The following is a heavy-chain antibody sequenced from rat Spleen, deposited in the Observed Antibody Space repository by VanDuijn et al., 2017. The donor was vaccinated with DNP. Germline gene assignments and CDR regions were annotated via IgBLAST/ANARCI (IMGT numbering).Heavy chain of an antibody. CDR3: TTLITFMNG. CDR1: GFTFSDYN. V-gene: IGHV5S10*01. Sequence: EVQLVESGGGLVQPGRSLKLSCAASGFTFSDYNMAWVRQAPKKGLEWVATIIYGGSRTQYRDSVKGRFTISRDNAKTTLYLQMDSLRSEDTATYYCTTLITFMNGWGQGTSVTVSS. D-gene: IGHD1-1*01. J-gene: IGHJ4*01. CDR2: IIYGGSRT.